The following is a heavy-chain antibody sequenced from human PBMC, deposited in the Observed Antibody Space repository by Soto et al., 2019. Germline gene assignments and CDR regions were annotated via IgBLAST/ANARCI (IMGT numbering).Heavy chain of an antibody. CDR1: RYTFTSYY. D-gene: IGHD4-17*01. Sequence: APVKVSCKASRYTFTSYYMHWVRQAPGQGLEWMGIINPSGGSTSYAQKFQGRVTMTRDTSTSTVYMELSSLRSEDTAVYYCARDGPSDGDYYYYYYMDVWGKGTTVTVSS. CDR3: ARDGPSDGDYYYYYYMDV. J-gene: IGHJ6*03. CDR2: INPSGGST. V-gene: IGHV1-46*03.